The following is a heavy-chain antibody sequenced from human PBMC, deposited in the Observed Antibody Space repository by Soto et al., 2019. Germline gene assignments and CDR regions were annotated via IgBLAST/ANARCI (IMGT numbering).Heavy chain of an antibody. Sequence: GSLRLSCAASGFTFSNYWMTWVRQAPGKELEWVANIRQDGSEGSYVDSVKGRFTISRDNAKVSLFLQMNSLRAEDTAVYYCARERGSKSMDVWGQGTTVTVSS. J-gene: IGHJ6*02. CDR2: IRQDGSEG. CDR1: GFTFSNYW. D-gene: IGHD2-15*01. V-gene: IGHV3-7*03. CDR3: ARERGSKSMDV.